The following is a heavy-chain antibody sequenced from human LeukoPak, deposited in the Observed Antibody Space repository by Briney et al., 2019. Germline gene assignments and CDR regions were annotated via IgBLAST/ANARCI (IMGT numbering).Heavy chain of an antibody. D-gene: IGHD4-17*01. CDR1: GFTFSSYG. CDR3: AKGGNYGDYDWYFDL. V-gene: IGHV3-30*02. Sequence: GGSLRLSCAASGFTFSSYGMHWVRQAPGKGLKWVAFIRYDGSNKYYADSVKGRFTISRDNSKNTLYLQMNSLRAEDTAVYYCAKGGNYGDYDWYFDLWGRGTLVTVSS. CDR2: IRYDGSNK. J-gene: IGHJ2*01.